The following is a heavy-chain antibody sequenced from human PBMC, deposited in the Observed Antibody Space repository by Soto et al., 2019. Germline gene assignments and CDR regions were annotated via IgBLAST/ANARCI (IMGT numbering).Heavy chain of an antibody. J-gene: IGHJ6*02. Sequence: EVQVVESGGGLVQPGRSLRLSCAASGFSFDDYAMHWVRQAPGKGLEWVSGISWNSGTIGYADSVKGRFTISRDNAKNSLSLQMNSLRAEDTALYYCAKSTSGTANGMGVWGQGTTVTVSS. CDR1: GFSFDDYA. D-gene: IGHD2-21*02. CDR2: ISWNSGTI. CDR3: AKSTSGTANGMGV. V-gene: IGHV3-9*01.